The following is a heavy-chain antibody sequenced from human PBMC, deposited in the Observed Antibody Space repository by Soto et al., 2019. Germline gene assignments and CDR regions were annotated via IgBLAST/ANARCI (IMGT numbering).Heavy chain of an antibody. CDR2: ISSSSSYT. CDR3: ARNLGGYVDTAMNDY. D-gene: IGHD5-18*01. J-gene: IGHJ4*02. V-gene: IGHV3-11*06. Sequence: GGSLRLSCAASGFTFSDYYMSWIRQAPGKGLEWVSYISSSSSYTNYADSVKGRFTISRDNAKNSLYLQMNSLRAEDTAVYYCARNLGGYVDTAMNDYWGQGTLVTVSS. CDR1: GFTFSDYY.